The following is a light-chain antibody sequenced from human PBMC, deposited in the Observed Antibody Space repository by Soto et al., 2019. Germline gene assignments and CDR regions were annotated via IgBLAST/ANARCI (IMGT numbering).Light chain of an antibody. J-gene: IGKJ1*01. V-gene: IGKV1-5*03. CDR3: QQYNSYSPT. CDR2: KAS. CDR1: QSISSW. Sequence: DIQMTQSPSTLSASLVYRFTITCLAGQSISSWLAWYQQKAGKAPNLLIYKASRLESGVPSRFSGSGSETEFTLTISGLQPGDSATYYCQQYNSYSPTFGQGTKVDIK.